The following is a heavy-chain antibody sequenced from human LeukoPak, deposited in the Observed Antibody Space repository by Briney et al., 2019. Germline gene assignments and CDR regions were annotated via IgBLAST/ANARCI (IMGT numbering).Heavy chain of an antibody. CDR3: ARKSEIMAHSSGYLFDY. V-gene: IGHV3-20*04. CDR2: INWNGGST. J-gene: IGHJ4*02. D-gene: IGHD3-22*01. Sequence: GGSLRLSCAASGFTFDDYGMSWVRQAPGKGLEWVSGINWNGGSTGYADSVKGRFTISRDNAKNSLYLQMNSLRAEDTALYYCARKSEIMAHSSGYLFDYWGQGTLVTVSS. CDR1: GFTFDDYG.